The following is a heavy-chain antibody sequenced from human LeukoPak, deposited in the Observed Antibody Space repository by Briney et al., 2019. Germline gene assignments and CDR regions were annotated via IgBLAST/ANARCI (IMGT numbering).Heavy chain of an antibody. CDR2: IHPRGQT. V-gene: IGHV4-4*09. Sequence: SETLCLTCTVSGGSISRDYWSWVRQPPGKTLEYLGYIHPRGQTNYNPSLNNRVVIAVNTAKNQFSLELSSMTAADTAVYFCARLLVRGIESFFDSWGQGALVTVSS. CDR1: GGSISRDY. CDR3: ARLLVRGIESFFDS. D-gene: IGHD3-10*01. J-gene: IGHJ4*02.